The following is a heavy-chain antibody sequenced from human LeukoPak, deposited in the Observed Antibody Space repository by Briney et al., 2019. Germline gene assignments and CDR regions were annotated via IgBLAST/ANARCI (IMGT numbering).Heavy chain of an antibody. D-gene: IGHD3-9*01. CDR1: GFTFSSYS. CDR3: ARDLRRSVLRYFDWLLPNYFDY. Sequence: GGSLRLSCAASGFTFSSYSMNWVRQAPGKGLEWVSSISSSSSYIYYADSVKGRFNISRDNAKNSLYLQMNSLRAEDTAVYYCARDLRRSVLRYFDWLLPNYFDYWGQGTLVTVSS. J-gene: IGHJ4*02. V-gene: IGHV3-21*01. CDR2: ISSSSSYI.